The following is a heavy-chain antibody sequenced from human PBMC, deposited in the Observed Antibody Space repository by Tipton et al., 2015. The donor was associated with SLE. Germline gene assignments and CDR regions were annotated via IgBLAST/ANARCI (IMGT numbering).Heavy chain of an antibody. V-gene: IGHV4-39*07. J-gene: IGHJ1*01. CDR1: GGSISSSSYY. CDR3: AGVVAGPAEYFQH. D-gene: IGHD6-19*01. CDR2: IYYSGST. Sequence: LRLSCTVSGGSISSSSYYWGWIRQPPGKGLEWIGSIYYSGSTYYNPSLKSRVTISVDTSKNQFSLKLSSVTAADTAVYYCAGVVAGPAEYFQHWGQGTLVTVSS.